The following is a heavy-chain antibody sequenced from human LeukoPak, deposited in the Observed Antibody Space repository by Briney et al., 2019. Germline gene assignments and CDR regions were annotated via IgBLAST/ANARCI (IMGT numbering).Heavy chain of an antibody. CDR3: AKEKMTTTSFDY. V-gene: IGHV3-23*01. J-gene: IGHJ4*02. CDR2: ISGSGGST. D-gene: IGHD5-24*01. CDR1: GFTFSTYA. Sequence: GGSLRLSCAASGFTFSTYAMSWVRQAPGTGLEWVSLISGSGGSTYYADSVKGRFTISRDNSKNTLYLQMHSLRAEDTAVYYCAKEKMTTTSFDYWGQGTLVTVSS.